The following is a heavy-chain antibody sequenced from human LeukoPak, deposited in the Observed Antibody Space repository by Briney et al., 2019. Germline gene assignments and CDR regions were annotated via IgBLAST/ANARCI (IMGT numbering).Heavy chain of an antibody. CDR1: GYTFTGYY. CDR2: INPNSGGT. V-gene: IGHV1-2*02. Sequence: ASVKVSCKASGYTFTGYYMHWVRQAPGQGLEWMGWINPNSGGTNYAQKFQGRVTMTRDTSISTAYMELSRLRSDDTAVYYCARASLVYSSSWYRGGTVDYWGQGTLVTVSS. J-gene: IGHJ4*02. CDR3: ARASLVYSSSWYRGGTVDY. D-gene: IGHD6-13*01.